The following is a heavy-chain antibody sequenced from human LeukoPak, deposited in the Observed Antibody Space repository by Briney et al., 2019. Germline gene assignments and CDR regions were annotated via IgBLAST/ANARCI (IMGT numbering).Heavy chain of an antibody. D-gene: IGHD3-10*01. J-gene: IGHJ6*03. V-gene: IGHV3-48*03. CDR1: GFTFSSYE. CDR2: ISSSGSTI. CDR3: ARGLIYYGSGSSKYYMDV. Sequence: GGSLRLSCAASGFTFSSYEMNWVRQAPGKGPEWVSYISSSGSTIYYADSVKGRFTISRDNAKNSLYLQMNSLRAEDTAVYYCARGLIYYGSGSSKYYMDVWGKGTTVTISS.